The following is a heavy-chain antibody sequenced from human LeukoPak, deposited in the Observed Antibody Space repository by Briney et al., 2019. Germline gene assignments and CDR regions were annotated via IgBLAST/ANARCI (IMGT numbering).Heavy chain of an antibody. CDR1: GFTFSSYE. D-gene: IGHD3-22*01. V-gene: IGHV3-48*03. Sequence: GGSLRLSCAASGFTFSSYEINWVRQTPGKGLEWISYVSSSGSTIYYADSVKGRFTISRDNAKNSQYLQMNSLRAEDTAIYYCARVRYFDSTGTLDYWGQGTLVTVSS. J-gene: IGHJ4*02. CDR2: VSSSGSTI. CDR3: ARVRYFDSTGTLDY.